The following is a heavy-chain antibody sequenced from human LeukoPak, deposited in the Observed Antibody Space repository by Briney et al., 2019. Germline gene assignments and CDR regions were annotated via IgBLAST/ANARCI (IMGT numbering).Heavy chain of an antibody. V-gene: IGHV3-30*02. CDR3: AKGTVPGTPFFDF. CDR1: GFTFSSYG. J-gene: IGHJ4*02. D-gene: IGHD6-13*01. CDR2: IWNDENNK. Sequence: GGSLRLSCAASGFTFSSYGMHWVRQAPGKWLEWLAFIWNDENNKYYAESVKGRFTISRDNVKNTLYMQMNSLRAEDTAVYYCAKGTVPGTPFFDFWGQGTLVTVSS.